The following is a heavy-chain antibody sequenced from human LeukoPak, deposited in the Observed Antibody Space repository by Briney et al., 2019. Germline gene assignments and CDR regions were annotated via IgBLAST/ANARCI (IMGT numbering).Heavy chain of an antibody. Sequence: GGSLRLSCEGSGFMFGKHGLIWVRQAPGKGLDWLSFSGPSGGTRLYADSVKGRFTISRDNSKNTLYLQMNSLRAEDTAVYYCAKDPNGDYIGTFDIWGQGTMVTVSS. V-gene: IGHV3-23*01. D-gene: IGHD4-17*01. CDR3: AKDPNGDYIGTFDI. CDR1: GFMFGKHG. CDR2: SGPSGGTR. J-gene: IGHJ3*02.